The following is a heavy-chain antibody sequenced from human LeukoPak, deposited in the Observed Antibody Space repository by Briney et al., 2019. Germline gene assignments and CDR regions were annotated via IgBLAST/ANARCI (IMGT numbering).Heavy chain of an antibody. D-gene: IGHD3-22*01. CDR1: GFTFSSYS. CDR2: ISSSSSYI. Sequence: GGSLRLSCAASGFTFSSYSMNWVRQAPGKGLEWVSSISSSSSYIYYADPVKGRFTISRDNAKNSLYLQMNSLRAEDTAVYYCARDRYDSSGYYYRDPYYFDYWGQGTLVTVSS. J-gene: IGHJ4*02. V-gene: IGHV3-21*01. CDR3: ARDRYDSSGYYYRDPYYFDY.